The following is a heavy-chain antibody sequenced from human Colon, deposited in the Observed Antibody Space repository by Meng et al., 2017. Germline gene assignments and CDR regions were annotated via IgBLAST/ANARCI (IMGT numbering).Heavy chain of an antibody. J-gene: IGHJ5*02. V-gene: IGHV4-4*02. D-gene: IGHD2/OR15-2a*01. CDR2: IFHSGTS. Sequence: QLQEPGPGLVKPSGTLSLTCAVSGASIMGDNWWSWVPQPPGKGLEWLGEIFHSGTSNYNPSLKSRVTISVDKSKTQFSLRLSSVTAADTAVYYCARRNSNNWFDPWGQGILVTVSS. CDR1: GASIMGDNW. CDR3: ARRNSNNWFDP.